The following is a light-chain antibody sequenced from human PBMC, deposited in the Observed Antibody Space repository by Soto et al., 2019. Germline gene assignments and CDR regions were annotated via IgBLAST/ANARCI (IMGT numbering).Light chain of an antibody. CDR3: CSYTSSSIRV. CDR2: EVR. J-gene: IGLJ3*02. CDR1: NSDVGSYNL. Sequence: QSALTQPASVSGSPGQSITISCTGTNSDVGSYNLVSWYQQHPGKAPKLIIYEVRNRPSGVSNRLSGSKSGNTASLTISGLQADDEADYYCCSYTSSSIRVFGGGTKLTVL. V-gene: IGLV2-14*02.